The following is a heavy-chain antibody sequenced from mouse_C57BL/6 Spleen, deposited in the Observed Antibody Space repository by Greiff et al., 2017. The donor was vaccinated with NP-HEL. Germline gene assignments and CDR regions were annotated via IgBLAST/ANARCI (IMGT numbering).Heavy chain of an antibody. V-gene: IGHV1-76*01. D-gene: IGHD2-4*01. CDR1: GYTFTDYY. CDR3: AGNYYDYDYYAMDY. J-gene: IGHJ4*01. CDR2: IYPGSGNT. Sequence: VHLVESGAELVRPGASVKLSCKASGYTFTDYYINWVKQRPGQGLEWIARIYPGSGNTYYNEKFKGKATLTAEKSSSTAYMQLSSLTSEDSAVYFCAGNYYDYDYYAMDYWGQGTSVTVSS.